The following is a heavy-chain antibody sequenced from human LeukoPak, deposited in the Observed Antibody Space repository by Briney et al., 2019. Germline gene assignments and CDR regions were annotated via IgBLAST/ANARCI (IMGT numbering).Heavy chain of an antibody. CDR3: ARGHDCSGTRCGDWFDP. CDR1: GGSISSGDYY. V-gene: IGHV4-30-4*02. J-gene: IGHJ5*02. D-gene: IGHD2-2*01. Sequence: SETLSLTCTVSGGSISSGDYYWSWIRQPPGKGLEWIGYIYYSGSTYYNPSLKSRVTISVDTSKNQFSLKLSSVTAADTAVYYCARGHDCSGTRCGDWFDPWGQGTLVTVSS. CDR2: IYYSGST.